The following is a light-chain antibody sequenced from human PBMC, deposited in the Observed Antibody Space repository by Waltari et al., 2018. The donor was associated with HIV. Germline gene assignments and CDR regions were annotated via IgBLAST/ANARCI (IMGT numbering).Light chain of an antibody. Sequence: YVLTQPPSVSVVPGQTATVACIGHKIGTKDVHWYRQRPGQAPEVVVHDDNDRPSEIPVRISGSNSGDMATLRIENVESDDEAVYSCQVWDPNDDWVFGGVTKLTVL. CDR1: KIGTKD. V-gene: IGLV3-21*02. J-gene: IGLJ3*02. CDR3: QVWDPNDDWV. CDR2: DDN.